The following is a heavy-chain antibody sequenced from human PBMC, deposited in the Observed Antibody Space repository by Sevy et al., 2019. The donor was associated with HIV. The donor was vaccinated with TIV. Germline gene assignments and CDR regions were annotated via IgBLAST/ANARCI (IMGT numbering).Heavy chain of an antibody. D-gene: IGHD1-1*01. V-gene: IGHV3-49*04. CDR2: FKSKIHGGTT. CDR3: TRWSGSQSIFDY. CDR1: GFIFGDYG. Sequence: GGSLRLSCTASGFIFGDYGMSWVRQAPGKGREWIAYFKSKIHGGTTENAGSVKGRFTISRDDSKNIVYLQMSNLKTDDTAVYYCTRWSGSQSIFDYWGQGTLVTVSS. J-gene: IGHJ4*02.